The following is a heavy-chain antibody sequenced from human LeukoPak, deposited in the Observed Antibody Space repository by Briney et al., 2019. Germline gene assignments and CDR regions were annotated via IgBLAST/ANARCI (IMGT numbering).Heavy chain of an antibody. CDR2: IIPIFGTA. D-gene: IGHD5-12*01. CDR3: ARDGWWLRTDYYYYMDV. Sequence: ASVKVSCKASGGTFSSYAISWVRQAPGQGLEWMGGIIPIFGTANYAQKFRGRVTITADESTSTAYMELSSLRSEDTAVYYCARDGWWLRTDYYYYMDVWGKGTTVTVSS. CDR1: GGTFSSYA. J-gene: IGHJ6*03. V-gene: IGHV1-69*13.